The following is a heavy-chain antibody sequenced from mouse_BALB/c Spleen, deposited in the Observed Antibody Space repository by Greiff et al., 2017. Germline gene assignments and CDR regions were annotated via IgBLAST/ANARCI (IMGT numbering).Heavy chain of an antibody. CDR1: GFTFSSYY. D-gene: IGHD2-2*01. Sequence: DVMLVESGGGLVKLGGSLKLSCAASGFTFSSYYMSWVRQTPEKRLELVAAINSNGGSTYYPDTVKGRFTISRDNAKNTLYLQMSSLKSEDTALYYCARHELYYGYDAWFAYWGQGTLVTVSA. J-gene: IGHJ3*01. CDR2: INSNGGST. CDR3: ARHELYYGYDAWFAY. V-gene: IGHV5-6-2*01.